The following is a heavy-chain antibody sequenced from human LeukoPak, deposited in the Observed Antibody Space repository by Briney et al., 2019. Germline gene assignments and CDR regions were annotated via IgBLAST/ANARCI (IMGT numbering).Heavy chain of an antibody. J-gene: IGHJ6*02. D-gene: IGHD3-10*01. CDR1: GGTISSYY. CDR2: IFYSGST. Sequence: SEILSLTCTVSGGTISSYYWSWIRQPPGKGLEWIGYIFYSGSTNYNPSLKSRVTISVDTSKSQFSLKLSSVTAADTAVYYCARWPGSYLYYGMDVWGQGTTVTVSS. CDR3: ARWPGSYLYYGMDV. V-gene: IGHV4-59*08.